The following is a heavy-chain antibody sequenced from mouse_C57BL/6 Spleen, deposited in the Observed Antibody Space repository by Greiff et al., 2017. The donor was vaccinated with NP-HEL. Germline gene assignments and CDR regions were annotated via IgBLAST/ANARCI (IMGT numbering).Heavy chain of an antibody. J-gene: IGHJ4*01. Sequence: VQLKESGPELVKPGASVKISCKASGYSFTGYYMNWVKQSPEKSLEWIGEINPSTGGTTYNQKFKAKATLTVDKSSSTAYIQLKSLTSEDSAVYYCARLESYAMDYWGQGTSVTVSS. CDR3: ARLESYAMDY. CDR1: GYSFTGYY. V-gene: IGHV1-42*01. CDR2: INPSTGGT.